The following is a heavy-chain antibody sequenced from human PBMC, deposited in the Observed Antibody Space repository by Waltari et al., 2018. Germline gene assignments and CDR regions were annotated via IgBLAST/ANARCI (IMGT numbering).Heavy chain of an antibody. CDR3: ARGIQLWGRGSWYFDN. D-gene: IGHD3-16*01. J-gene: IGHJ4*02. CDR2: INTKTGNP. Sequence: QVQLVQSGSALKTPGASVKVSCQASVYIFTNYAMNWVRQAPGKGLEWMGWINTKTGNPTYAQGFRGRFVFSLDTSVSTASLQISSLKAEDTAVYYCARGIQLWGRGSWYFDNWGQGTLVTVSS. CDR1: VYIFTNYA. V-gene: IGHV7-4-1*02.